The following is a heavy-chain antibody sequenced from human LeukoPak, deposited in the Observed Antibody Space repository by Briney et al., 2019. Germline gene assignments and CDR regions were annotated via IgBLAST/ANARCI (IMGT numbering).Heavy chain of an antibody. CDR1: GYTFTSYA. Sequence: ASVKVSCKASGYTFTSYAMHWVRQAPGQRLEWMGWINAGSGNTKYSQKFQGRVTITRDTSASTAYMELSSLRSEDTAVYYCARRYGDYPSPYYYYGMDVWGQGTTVTVSS. V-gene: IGHV1-3*01. CDR3: ARRYGDYPSPYYYYGMDV. CDR2: INAGSGNT. D-gene: IGHD4-17*01. J-gene: IGHJ6*02.